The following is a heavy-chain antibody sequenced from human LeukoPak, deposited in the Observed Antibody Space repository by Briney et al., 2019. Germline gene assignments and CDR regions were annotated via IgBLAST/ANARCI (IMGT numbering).Heavy chain of an antibody. CDR3: VKWYGSGTYYDY. CDR2: ISGSGGTT. Sequence: GGSLRLSCAASGFTFSSYGMSWVRQAPGKGLEWVSAISGSGGTTYYADSVKGRFTIYRDNSKNTLYLQMNNLRAEDTAVYYCVKWYGSGTYYDYWGQGTLVTVSS. CDR1: GFTFSSYG. V-gene: IGHV3-23*01. J-gene: IGHJ4*02. D-gene: IGHD3-10*01.